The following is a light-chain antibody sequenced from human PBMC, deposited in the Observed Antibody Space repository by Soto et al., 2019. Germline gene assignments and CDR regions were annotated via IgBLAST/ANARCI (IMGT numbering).Light chain of an antibody. CDR3: QQRSNWPSIT. Sequence: DSVLTQSPATLSLSPGERATLSCRASQSVSSYLAWYQQKPGQAPKLLIYDASNRATGIPARFSGSGSGTDFTLTISSLEPEDFAVYYCQQRSNWPSITFGQGTRLEIK. J-gene: IGKJ5*01. V-gene: IGKV3-11*01. CDR1: QSVSSY. CDR2: DAS.